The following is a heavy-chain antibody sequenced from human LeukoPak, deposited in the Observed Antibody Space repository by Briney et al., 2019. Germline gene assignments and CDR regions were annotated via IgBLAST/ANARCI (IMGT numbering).Heavy chain of an antibody. D-gene: IGHD2-21*01. Sequence: GGSLRLSCAASGFTFSDYYMSWIRQAPGKGLEWVSYISSSGSTIYYADSVKGRFTISRDNAKNSLYLQMNSLRAEDTAVYYCERVTVSNDAIDIWGQGTLVTVSS. CDR1: GFTFSDYY. CDR3: ERVTVSNDAIDI. J-gene: IGHJ4*02. V-gene: IGHV3-11*04. CDR2: ISSSGSTI.